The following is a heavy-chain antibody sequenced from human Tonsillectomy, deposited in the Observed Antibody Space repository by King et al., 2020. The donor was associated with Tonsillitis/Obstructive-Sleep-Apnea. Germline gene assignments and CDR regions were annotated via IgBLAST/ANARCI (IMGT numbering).Heavy chain of an antibody. D-gene: IGHD3-10*01. CDR1: GYSFTSYW. J-gene: IGHJ4*02. CDR3: AGRGGGSGSYSHFDY. V-gene: IGHV5-51*01. Sequence: VQLVESGAEVKKPGESLTISCTGSGYSFTSYWIGWVRQMPGKGLEWMGIIYPGDSDTRYSPSFQGQVTISADKSIGTAYLQWSSLEASDTAMYYCAGRGGGSGSYSHFDYWGQGTLVTVSS. CDR2: IYPGDSDT.